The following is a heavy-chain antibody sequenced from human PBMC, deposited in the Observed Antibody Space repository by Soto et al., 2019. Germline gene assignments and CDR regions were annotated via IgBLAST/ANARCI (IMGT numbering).Heavy chain of an antibody. D-gene: IGHD2-21*02. CDR2: IHNSGST. J-gene: IGHJ2*01. Sequence: QVQLQESGPGLVKPSQTLSLTCAVSGGSISSGGYYWSWIRQHPGKGLEWIGYIHNSGSTYYNPSLKSRVTISXXTXKXXFSLKLSSGTAADTAVYYCARAGYCGGDCWGSFDFWGRGTLVTVSS. CDR1: GGSISSGGYY. V-gene: IGHV4-31*11. CDR3: ARAGYCGGDCWGSFDF.